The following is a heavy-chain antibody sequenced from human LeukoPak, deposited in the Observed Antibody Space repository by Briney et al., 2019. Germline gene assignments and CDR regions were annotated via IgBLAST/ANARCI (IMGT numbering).Heavy chain of an antibody. CDR2: FDPEDGET. Sequence: ASVKVSCKVSGYTLTELSMHWVRQAPGKGLEWMGGFDPEDGETIYAQEFQGRVTMTEDTSTDTAYMELSSLRSEDTAVYYCATESPGYSSSWYRSDLDYWGQGTLVTVSS. J-gene: IGHJ4*02. CDR3: ATESPGYSSSWYRSDLDY. V-gene: IGHV1-24*01. D-gene: IGHD6-13*01. CDR1: GYTLTELS.